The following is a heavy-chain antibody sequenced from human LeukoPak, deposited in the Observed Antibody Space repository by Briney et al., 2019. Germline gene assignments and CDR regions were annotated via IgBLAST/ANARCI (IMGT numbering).Heavy chain of an antibody. J-gene: IGHJ6*03. CDR1: GFTFSSYA. Sequence: GGTLRLSCAASGFTFSSYAMSWVRQAPGKGLEWASAISGSGASTYYADSVKGRFTISRDNSKNTLYLQMNSLRAEDTAVHYCAKAGMSSMTDMDVWGKGTTVTVSS. V-gene: IGHV3-23*01. CDR2: ISGSGAST. D-gene: IGHD3-10*01. CDR3: AKAGMSSMTDMDV.